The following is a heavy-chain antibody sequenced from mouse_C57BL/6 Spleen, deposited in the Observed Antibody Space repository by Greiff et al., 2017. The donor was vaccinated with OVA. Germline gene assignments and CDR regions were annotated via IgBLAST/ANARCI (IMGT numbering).Heavy chain of an antibody. V-gene: IGHV5-4*01. CDR1: GFTFSSYA. Sequence: EVKLMESGGGLVKPGGSLKLSCAASGFTFSSYAMSWVRQTPEKRLEWVATISDGGSYTYYPDNVKGRFTISRDNAKNNLYLQMSHLKSEDTAMYYCARDGSRRDYFDYWGQGTTLTVSS. CDR2: ISDGGSYT. J-gene: IGHJ2*01. CDR3: ARDGSRRDYFDY.